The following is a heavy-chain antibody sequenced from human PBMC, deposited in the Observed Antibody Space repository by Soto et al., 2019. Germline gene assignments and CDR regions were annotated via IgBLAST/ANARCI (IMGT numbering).Heavy chain of an antibody. J-gene: IGHJ4*02. CDR3: AKDPNGDYVGAFDD. D-gene: IGHD2-21*02. Sequence: EAQLLESGGGLIRPGESLRLSCEGSGLTFSTFGRTWVRQAQGKGLEWVSSISGDGTGTYYADSVKGRFTISRDNSKNMMYLQMNGLRVEDTAIYHCAKDPNGDYVGAFDDWGQGTLVTVSS. CDR2: ISGDGTGT. CDR1: GLTFSTFG. V-gene: IGHV3-23*01.